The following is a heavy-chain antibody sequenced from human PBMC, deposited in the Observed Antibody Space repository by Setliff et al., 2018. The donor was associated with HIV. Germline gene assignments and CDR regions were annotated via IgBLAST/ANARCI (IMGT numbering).Heavy chain of an antibody. V-gene: IGHV3-23*01. CDR2: VATNGGST. CDR1: GFTFINSA. D-gene: IGHD6-25*01. Sequence: GESLKISCAVSGFTFINSAMSWVRQAPGKGLEWVSSVATNGGSTYYAASVQGRFTISSDNSKNAVYLQMNSLRAEDTAVYYCVQGGLSSGWGSFWGQGTLGTV. J-gene: IGHJ4*02. CDR3: VQGGLSSGWGSF.